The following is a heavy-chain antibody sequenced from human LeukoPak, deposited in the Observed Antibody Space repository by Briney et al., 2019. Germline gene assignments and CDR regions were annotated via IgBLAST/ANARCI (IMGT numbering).Heavy chain of an antibody. D-gene: IGHD3-22*01. J-gene: IGHJ5*02. CDR1: GGSISSSNW. V-gene: IGHV4-4*02. CDR2: IYHSGST. CDR3: ARDSGYYDSSGSPWFDP. Sequence: SETPSLTCAVSGGSISSSNWWSWVHQPPGKGLEWIGEIYHSGSTNYNPSLKSRVTISVDKSKNQFSLKLSSVTAADTAVYYCARDSGYYDSSGSPWFDPWGQGTLVTVSS.